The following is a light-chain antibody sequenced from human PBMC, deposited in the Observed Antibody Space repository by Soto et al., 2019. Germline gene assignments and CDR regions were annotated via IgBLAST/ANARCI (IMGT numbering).Light chain of an antibody. J-gene: IGKJ4*01. Sequence: EIVLTQSPDTLSLSPGERATLSCRASQSVSSYFAWYQQKPGQAPRLLIYDASNRATGIPARFGGSGSGTDFTLTISSLEPEDFAIYYCQQRSNWPRTFGGGTKVEIK. V-gene: IGKV3-11*01. CDR3: QQRSNWPRT. CDR1: QSVSSY. CDR2: DAS.